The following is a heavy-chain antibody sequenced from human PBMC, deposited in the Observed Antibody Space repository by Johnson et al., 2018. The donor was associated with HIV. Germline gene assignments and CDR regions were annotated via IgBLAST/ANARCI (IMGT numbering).Heavy chain of an antibody. CDR3: ARDRLRWQFDHAFDI. CDR1: GFVFSDSH. Sequence: QVQLVESGGDLVKPEGSLRLSCVASGFVFSDSHMSWIRQAPGKGLEWISYISSSGSAIFYADSVKGRFTISRDNAKNSLSLQMNSLRAEDTAVYYCARDRLRWQFDHAFDIWGQGTMVTVSS. D-gene: IGHD4-23*01. CDR2: ISSSGSAI. J-gene: IGHJ3*02. V-gene: IGHV3-11*04.